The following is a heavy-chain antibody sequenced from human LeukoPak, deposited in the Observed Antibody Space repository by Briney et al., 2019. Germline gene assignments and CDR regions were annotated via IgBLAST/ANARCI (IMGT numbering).Heavy chain of an antibody. CDR3: ARDLPNRRHYYGSGSYYGLFDY. Sequence: PGGSLRLSCAASGFTFSSYEMNWVRQAPGKGLEWVSYISSSGSTIYYADSVKGRFTISRDNAKNSLYPQMNSLRAEDTAVYYCARDLPNRRHYYGSGSYYGLFDYWGQGTLVTVSS. D-gene: IGHD3-10*01. CDR1: GFTFSSYE. J-gene: IGHJ4*02. V-gene: IGHV3-48*03. CDR2: ISSSGSTI.